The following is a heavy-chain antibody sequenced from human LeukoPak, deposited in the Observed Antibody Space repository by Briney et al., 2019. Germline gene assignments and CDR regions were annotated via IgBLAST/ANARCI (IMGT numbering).Heavy chain of an antibody. V-gene: IGHV4-4*07. Sequence: PSETLSLTCTVSGGSMNQYYWSWIRQPAGKGLEWIGRIYSSGNTFYKASLKSRVTMSVDTSNNQLFSKLTSVTAADAAVYYCAREARSGYEGFWSDPWGQGTLVTVSS. D-gene: IGHD3-22*01. CDR1: GGSMNQYY. CDR2: IYSSGNT. CDR3: AREARSGYEGFWSDP. J-gene: IGHJ5*02.